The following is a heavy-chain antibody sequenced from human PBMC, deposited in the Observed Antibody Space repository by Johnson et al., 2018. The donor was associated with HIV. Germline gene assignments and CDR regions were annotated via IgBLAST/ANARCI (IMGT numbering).Heavy chain of an antibody. CDR2: IRYYGSNK. Sequence: QMQLVESGGGVVQPGWSLRLSCAASGFTFSSYGMHWVRQAPGKGLEWVAFIRYYGSNKYYADSVKGRFTISRDNSKNTLYLQMNSLRAEDTAVYYCAKVVGSGATGDAFDIWGQGTMVTVSS. D-gene: IGHD1-26*01. V-gene: IGHV3-30*02. CDR3: AKVVGSGATGDAFDI. J-gene: IGHJ3*02. CDR1: GFTFSSYG.